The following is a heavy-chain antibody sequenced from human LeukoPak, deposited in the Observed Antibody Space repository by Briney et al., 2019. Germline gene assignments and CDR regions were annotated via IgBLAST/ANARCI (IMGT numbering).Heavy chain of an antibody. CDR3: ARSPCTSASCPRRNVFDV. CDR2: MYYSGST. CDR1: GGSISSYY. V-gene: IGHV4-59*08. Sequence: SETLSLTCTVSGGSISSYYWSWIRQPPGKGLKWIGYMYYSGSTNYNPSLESRVTISGDTSKNQFSLKLSSVTAADTAVYYCARSPCTSASCPRRNVFDVWGQGTMVTVSS. J-gene: IGHJ3*01. D-gene: IGHD2-2*01.